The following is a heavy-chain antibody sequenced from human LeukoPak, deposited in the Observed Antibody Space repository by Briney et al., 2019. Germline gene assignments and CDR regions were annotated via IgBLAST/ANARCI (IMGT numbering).Heavy chain of an antibody. D-gene: IGHD3-16*01. CDR1: GFTFSSYG. CDR2: ISYDGSNK. J-gene: IGHJ4*02. V-gene: IGHV3-30*18. CDR3: AKVVGYDYVWGSPHFDY. Sequence: GGSLRLSCAASGFTFSSYGMHWVRQAPGKGLEWVAVISYDGSNKYYADSVKGRFTISRDNSKNTLYLQMNSLRAEDTAVYYCAKVVGYDYVWGSPHFDYWGQGTLVTVSS.